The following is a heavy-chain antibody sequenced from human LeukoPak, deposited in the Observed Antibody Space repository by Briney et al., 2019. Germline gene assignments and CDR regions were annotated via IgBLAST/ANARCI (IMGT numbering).Heavy chain of an antibody. J-gene: IGHJ4*02. CDR1: GFTFSSYG. V-gene: IGHV3-33*01. Sequence: GGSLILSCAASGFTFSSYGMHWVRQAPGKGLEWVAVIWYDGSNKYYADSVKGRFTISRDNSKNTLYLQMNSLRAEDTAVYYCARDHNGDYVRTYFDYWGQGTLVTVSS. CDR3: ARDHNGDYVRTYFDY. D-gene: IGHD4-17*01. CDR2: IWYDGSNK.